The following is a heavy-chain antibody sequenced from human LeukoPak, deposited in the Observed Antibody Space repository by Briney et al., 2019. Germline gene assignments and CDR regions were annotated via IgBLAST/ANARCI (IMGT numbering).Heavy chain of an antibody. CDR3: ARDFSIAVAGPLDY. CDR2: ISYDGSNK. D-gene: IGHD6-19*01. CDR1: GFTFSSYA. Sequence: GGSLRLSCAASGFTFSSYAMHWVRQAPGKGLEWVAVISYDGSNKYYADSVKGRFTISRDNSKNTLYLQMNSLRAEDTTVYYCARDFSIAVAGPLDYWGQGTLVTVSS. J-gene: IGHJ4*02. V-gene: IGHV3-30-3*01.